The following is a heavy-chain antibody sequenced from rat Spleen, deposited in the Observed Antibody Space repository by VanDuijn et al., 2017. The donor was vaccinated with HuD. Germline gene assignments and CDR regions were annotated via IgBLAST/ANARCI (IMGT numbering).Heavy chain of an antibody. CDR3: VRQDTSGYSNWFTY. V-gene: IGHV5-29*01. J-gene: IGHJ3*01. Sequence: EVQLVESDGGLVQPGRSLKLSCAASGFTFSDYYMAWVRQAPPKGLEWVATISYGDSSGHSSTYYRDSVKGRFTVSRDNAKSTLYLQMDSLRSEDTATYYCVRQDTSGYSNWFTYWGQGTLVTVSS. CDR2: ISYGDSSGHSST. CDR1: GFTFSDYY. D-gene: IGHD4-3*01.